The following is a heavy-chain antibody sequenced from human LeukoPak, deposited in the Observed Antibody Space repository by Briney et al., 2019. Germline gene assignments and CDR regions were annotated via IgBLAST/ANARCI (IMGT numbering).Heavy chain of an antibody. Sequence: GGSLRLSCAASGFTFRSYWLTWVRQAPGKGLDWVANIKRDGSEKYYGDSVKGRFTISKDNAKNSVYLQMNSLRVEDTATYYCARDGSYGSGSPDYWGQGTLVTVSS. CDR1: GFTFRSYW. J-gene: IGHJ4*02. CDR3: ARDGSYGSGSPDY. CDR2: IKRDGSEK. V-gene: IGHV3-7*01. D-gene: IGHD3-10*01.